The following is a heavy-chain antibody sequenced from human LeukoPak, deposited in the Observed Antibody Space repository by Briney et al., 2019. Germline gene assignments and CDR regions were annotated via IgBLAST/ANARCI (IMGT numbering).Heavy chain of an antibody. CDR1: GYTFTGYY. D-gene: IGHD6-19*01. V-gene: IGHV1-2*02. CDR3: ARVFSYSSGWSRRPNFDY. J-gene: IGHJ4*02. Sequence: ASVKVSCKASGYTFTGYYMRWVRQAPGQGLEWMGWINPNSGGTNYAQKFQGRVTMTRDTSISTAYMELSRLRSDDTAVYYCARVFSYSSGWSRRPNFDYWGQGTLVTVSS. CDR2: INPNSGGT.